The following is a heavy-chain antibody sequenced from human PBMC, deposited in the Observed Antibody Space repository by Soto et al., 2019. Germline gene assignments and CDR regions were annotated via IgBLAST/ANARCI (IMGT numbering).Heavy chain of an antibody. CDR1: GGSISSGGYS. V-gene: IGHV4-30-2*01. CDR2: IYHSGST. D-gene: IGHD3-22*01. Sequence: SETLSLTCAVSGGSISSGGYSWSWIRQAPGKGLEWIGYIYHSGSTYYNPSLKSRVTISVDRSKNQFSLKLSSVTAADTAVYYCARGAHSSGTDYYFDYWGQGTLVTVSS. J-gene: IGHJ4*02. CDR3: ARGAHSSGTDYYFDY.